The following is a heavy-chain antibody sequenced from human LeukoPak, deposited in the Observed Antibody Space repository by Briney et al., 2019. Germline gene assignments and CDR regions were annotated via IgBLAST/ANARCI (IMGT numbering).Heavy chain of an antibody. Sequence: PSETLSLTCAVYGGSFSGYYWSWIRQLPGKGLEWIGEINHSGSTNYNPSLKSRVTISVDTSKNQFSLKLSSVTAADTAVYYCARGGYCSSTSCYPHYYYYMDVWGKGTTVTISS. CDR1: GGSFSGYY. V-gene: IGHV4-34*01. CDR3: ARGGYCSSTSCYPHYYYYMDV. J-gene: IGHJ6*03. D-gene: IGHD2-2*01. CDR2: INHSGST.